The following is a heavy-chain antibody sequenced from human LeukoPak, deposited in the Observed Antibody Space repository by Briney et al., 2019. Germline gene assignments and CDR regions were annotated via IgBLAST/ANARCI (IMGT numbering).Heavy chain of an antibody. D-gene: IGHD3-22*01. Sequence: PGGSLRLSCAASGFTFSSYWMSWVRQAPGKGLEWVSVIYSGGSTYYADSVKGRFTISRDNSKNTLYLQMNSLRAEDTAVYYCARVNFNTYYDSSGGGLWGRGTLVTVSS. CDR2: IYSGGST. CDR1: GFTFSSYW. CDR3: ARVNFNTYYDSSGGGL. V-gene: IGHV3-66*01. J-gene: IGHJ4*02.